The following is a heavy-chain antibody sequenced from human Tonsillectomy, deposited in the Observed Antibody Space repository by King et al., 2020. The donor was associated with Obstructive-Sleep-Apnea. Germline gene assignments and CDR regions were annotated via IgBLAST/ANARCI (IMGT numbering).Heavy chain of an antibody. D-gene: IGHD3-22*01. J-gene: IGHJ3*02. Sequence: LTLKESGPVLVKPTETLTLTCTVSGFSLSNARMGVSWIRQPPGKALEGLAHIFSNDEKSYSTSLKSRLTISKDTSKSQVVLTMTNIDPVDTATYYCARTEYYYDSSGYHDAFDIWGQGTMVTVSS. V-gene: IGHV2-26*01. CDR1: GFSLSNARMG. CDR2: IFSNDEK. CDR3: ARTEYYYDSSGYHDAFDI.